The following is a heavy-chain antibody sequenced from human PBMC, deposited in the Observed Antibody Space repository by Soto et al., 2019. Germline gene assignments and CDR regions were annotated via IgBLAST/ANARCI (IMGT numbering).Heavy chain of an antibody. CDR3: AREITYYVFGGGYRFGFSYDY. Sequence: ASVKVSCKASGYTFTSYGISWVRQAPGQGLEWMGWISAYNGNTNYAQKLQGRVTMTTDTSTSTAYMELRSLRSDDTAVYYCAREITYYVFGGGYRFGFSYDYGAKETLVTAS. D-gene: IGHD3-3*01. CDR1: GYTFTSYG. CDR2: ISAYNGNT. J-gene: IGHJ4*02. V-gene: IGHV1-18*01.